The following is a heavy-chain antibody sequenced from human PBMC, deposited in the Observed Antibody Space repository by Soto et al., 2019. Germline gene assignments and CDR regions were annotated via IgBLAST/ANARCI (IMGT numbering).Heavy chain of an antibody. J-gene: IGHJ5*02. CDR3: ARGYCSGGSCGGARSWFDP. CDR2: ISSSSSYI. D-gene: IGHD2-15*01. V-gene: IGHV3-21*01. CDR1: GFTFSSYS. Sequence: PGGSLRLSCAASGFTFSSYSMNWVRQAPGKGLEWVSSISSSSSYIYYADSVKGRFTISRDNAKNSLYLQMNSLRAEDTAVYYCARGYCSGGSCGGARSWFDPWGQGTLVTVSS.